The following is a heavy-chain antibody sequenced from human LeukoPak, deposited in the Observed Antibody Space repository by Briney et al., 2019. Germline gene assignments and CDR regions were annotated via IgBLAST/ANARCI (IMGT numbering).Heavy chain of an antibody. J-gene: IGHJ6*02. CDR1: GYTFTSYD. V-gene: IGHV1-8*01. D-gene: IGHD6-13*01. CDR2: MNPNSGNT. CDR3: ARLKAAAGTYYYYGMDV. Sequence: APVQVSCKASGYTFTSYDINWVRQATGQGLEWMGWMNPNSGNTGYAQKFQGRVTMTRNTSISTAYMELSSLRSEDTAVYYCARLKAAAGTYYYYGMDVWGQGTTVTVSS.